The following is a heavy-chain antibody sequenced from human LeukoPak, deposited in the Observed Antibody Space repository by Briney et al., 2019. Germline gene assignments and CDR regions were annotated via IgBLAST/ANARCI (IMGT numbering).Heavy chain of an antibody. CDR2: INHSGST. Sequence: SETLSLTCAVYGGSFSGYYWSWIRQPPGKGLEWIGEINHSGSTNYNPSLKSRVTISVDTSKNQFSLKLSSVTAADTAVYYCARTYYYDSSGYYRGYYFDYWGQGTLVTVSS. CDR1: GGSFSGYY. D-gene: IGHD3-22*01. J-gene: IGHJ4*02. V-gene: IGHV4-34*01. CDR3: ARTYYYDSSGYYRGYYFDY.